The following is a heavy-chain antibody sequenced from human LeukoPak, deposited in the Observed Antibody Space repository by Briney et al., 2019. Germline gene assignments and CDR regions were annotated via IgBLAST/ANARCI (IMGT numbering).Heavy chain of an antibody. V-gene: IGHV3-23*01. CDR3: AKDSPWKYYDSTGFSGY. D-gene: IGHD3-3*01. J-gene: IGHJ4*02. Sequence: GGSLRLSCAASGFLFRSYGMSWVRQAPGKGLEWVSGISGSGGSRFYADSVKGRFTISRDNSKNTMYLQMNSLRAEDTALYYCAKDSPWKYYDSTGFSGYWGQGTLVTVSS. CDR1: GFLFRSYG. CDR2: ISGSGGSR.